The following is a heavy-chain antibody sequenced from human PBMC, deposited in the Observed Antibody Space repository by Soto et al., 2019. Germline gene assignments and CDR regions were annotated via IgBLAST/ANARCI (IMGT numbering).Heavy chain of an antibody. V-gene: IGHV4-59*08. CDR3: VAATPLGPPAFDY. CDR1: GGSISSYY. J-gene: IGHJ4*02. D-gene: IGHD2-15*01. CDR2: IYYSGST. Sequence: PSETLSLTCTVSGGSISSYYWSWIRQPPGKGLEWIGYIYYSGSTNYNPSLKSRVTISVDTSKNQFSLKLSSVTAADTAVYYCVAATPLGPPAFDYWGQGTLVTVPS.